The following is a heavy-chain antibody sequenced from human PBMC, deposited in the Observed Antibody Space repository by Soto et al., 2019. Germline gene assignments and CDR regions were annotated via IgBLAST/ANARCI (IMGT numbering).Heavy chain of an antibody. CDR2: TYFRSKWYN. D-gene: IGHD2-2*01. J-gene: IGHJ4*02. V-gene: IGHV6-1*01. Sequence: SHTLSLTCGISGNSVSSSRVTWNFIKQSPSRGLEWLGRTYFRSKWYNDYAESVRSRITIDPDTSKNQFSLHLNSVTPEDTAVYYCVRLVGNSWLEFWGQGTLVTVSS. CDR1: GNSVSSSRVT. CDR3: VRLVGNSWLEF.